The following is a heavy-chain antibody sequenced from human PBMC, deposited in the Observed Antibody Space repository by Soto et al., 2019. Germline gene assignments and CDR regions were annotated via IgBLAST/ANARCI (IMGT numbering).Heavy chain of an antibody. CDR3: ARGPPTTVTNWFDP. Sequence: SETLSLTCAVYGGSFSGYYWSWIRQPPGKGLEWIGEINHSGSTKSNPSLKSRVTISVDTSKNQFSLKLSSVTAADTAMYYCARGPPTTVTNWFDPWGQGTLVIVSS. CDR1: GGSFSGYY. J-gene: IGHJ5*02. D-gene: IGHD4-17*01. V-gene: IGHV4-34*01. CDR2: INHSGST.